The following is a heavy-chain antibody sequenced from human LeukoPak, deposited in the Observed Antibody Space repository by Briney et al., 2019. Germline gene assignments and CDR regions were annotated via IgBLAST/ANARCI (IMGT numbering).Heavy chain of an antibody. V-gene: IGHV3-15*01. CDR2: IKGKPYGGTT. CDR1: GFSFTNAW. Sequence: GRSLRLSCAPSGFSFTNAWMSWARHAPRKGLGWVGRIKGKPYGGTTDYAAVVKGRFTISRDDSKNTLFLQMNSLKTEDTAVYYCTTSYRGRYVYFDNWGQGTLVTVSS. D-gene: IGHD3-16*01. J-gene: IGHJ4*02. CDR3: TTSYRGRYVYFDN.